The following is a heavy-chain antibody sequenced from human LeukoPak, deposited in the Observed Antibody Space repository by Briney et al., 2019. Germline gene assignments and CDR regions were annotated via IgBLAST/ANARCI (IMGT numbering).Heavy chain of an antibody. CDR3: ARGSCSGGTCYLFGP. CDR2: IYDSGNT. D-gene: IGHD2-15*01. CDR1: GGSISSGYS. J-gene: IGHJ5*02. Sequence: SQTLSLTCAVSGGSISSGYSWSWIRPPPGKGLEWIGYIYDSGNTYYNPSLKSRVTISLDRSKNQFSLKLSSVTAADTVVYYCARGSCSGGTCYLFGPWGQGTLVTVSS. V-gene: IGHV4-30-2*01.